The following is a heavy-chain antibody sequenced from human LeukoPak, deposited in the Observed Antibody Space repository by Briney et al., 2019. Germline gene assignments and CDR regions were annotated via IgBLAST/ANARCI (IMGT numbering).Heavy chain of an antibody. V-gene: IGHV4-34*01. J-gene: IGHJ4*02. CDR3: ARTFNTGDLSLDY. CDR1: GGSFSGYY. Sequence: PSETLSLTCAVYGGSFSGYYWSWIRQPPGKGLEWIGEINHSGSTNYNQSLKSRVTISVDTSKNQFSLKLSSVTAADTAVYYCARTFNTGDLSLDYWGQGTLVTVSS. CDR2: INHSGST. D-gene: IGHD3-10*01.